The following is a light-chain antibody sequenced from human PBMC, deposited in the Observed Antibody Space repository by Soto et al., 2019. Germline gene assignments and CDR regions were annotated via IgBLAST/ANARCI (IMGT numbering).Light chain of an antibody. CDR1: VSDVGNFGP. Sequence: QSALTQPASVSGSPGQSITISCTGSVSDVGNFGPVSWYQQHPGQVPKLIIYEGNRRPSGVSSRFSGSKSGNTASLTISGLQAEDEADYYCCSSVGARTYVFGTGTKVTVL. CDR3: CSSVGARTYV. CDR2: EGN. V-gene: IGLV2-23*01. J-gene: IGLJ1*01.